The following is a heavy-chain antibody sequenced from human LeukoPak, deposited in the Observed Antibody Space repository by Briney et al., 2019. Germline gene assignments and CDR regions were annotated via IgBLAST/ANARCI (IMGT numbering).Heavy chain of an antibody. CDR2: VYTSGDT. Sequence: SETLSLTCTVSGASVSTYYWSWIRQPAGKGLEWIGRVYTSGDTHYNASLRSRVTISVDKSKNQFSLKMTSVTVADTAVYYCAGRDYWGQGILATVSS. J-gene: IGHJ4*02. CDR3: AGRDY. V-gene: IGHV4-4*07. CDR1: GASVSTYY.